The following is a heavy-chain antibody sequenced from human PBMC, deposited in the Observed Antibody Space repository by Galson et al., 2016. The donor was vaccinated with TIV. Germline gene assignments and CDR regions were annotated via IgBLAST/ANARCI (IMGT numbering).Heavy chain of an antibody. J-gene: IGHJ6*02. CDR3: ARERRHCGDNCYLSYYFGMDV. CDR2: ISVSGLST. Sequence: SLRLSCAASGFTFTSHAMSWVRQAPGMGLEWVAFISVSGLSTYYADSVKGRFTVSRDNTKDTVYLHMSRLRAEDTAVYYCARERRHCGDNCYLSYYFGMDVWGQGTTVTVSS. D-gene: IGHD2-21*01. V-gene: IGHV3-23*01. CDR1: GFTFTSHA.